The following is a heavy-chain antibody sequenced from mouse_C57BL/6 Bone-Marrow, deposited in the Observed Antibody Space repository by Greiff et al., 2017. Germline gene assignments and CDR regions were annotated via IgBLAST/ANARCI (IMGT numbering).Heavy chain of an antibody. CDR3: ARDYGSSYWYFDV. V-gene: IGHV1-80*01. D-gene: IGHD1-1*01. J-gene: IGHJ1*03. Sequence: QVQLQQSGAELVKPGASVKISCKASGYAFSSYWMNWVKQRPGKGLEWIGQIFPGDGDTNYNGKFKGKATLTADKSSSTAYMQLSSLTSEDSAVYVCARDYGSSYWYFDVWGTGTTVTVSS. CDR2: IFPGDGDT. CDR1: GYAFSSYW.